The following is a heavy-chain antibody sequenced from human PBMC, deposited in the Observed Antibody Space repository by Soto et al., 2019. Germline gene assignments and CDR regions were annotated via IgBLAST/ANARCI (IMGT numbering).Heavy chain of an antibody. CDR1: GYTFTHYY. Sequence: GASVKVSRKASGYTFTHYYMHWVRQASGQGLEWMGIINPSGGSTSYAQKFQGRVTMTSDTSTSTVYMELSSLRSEDTAVYYCARDSGGQLPFDYWGQGTLVTVS. J-gene: IGHJ4*02. D-gene: IGHD3-10*01. CDR3: ARDSGGQLPFDY. V-gene: IGHV1-46*01. CDR2: INPSGGST.